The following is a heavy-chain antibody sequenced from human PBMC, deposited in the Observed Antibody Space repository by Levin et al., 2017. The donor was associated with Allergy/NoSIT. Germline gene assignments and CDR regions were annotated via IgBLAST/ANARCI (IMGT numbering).Heavy chain of an antibody. D-gene: IGHD3-10*01. J-gene: IGHJ2*01. CDR3: ATKTRGRGVTESWHWYFDL. Sequence: RTSETLSLTCSVSGGSIRTAGYYWSWIRQFPGKGLEWIGFIYDSGRSYYSPSLENRMSMSVDRSRNQFSLKLNSVTAADTAVYFCATKTRGRGVTESWHWYFDLWGRGTLVTVSS. CDR2: IYDSGRS. CDR1: GGSIRTAGYY. V-gene: IGHV4-31*03.